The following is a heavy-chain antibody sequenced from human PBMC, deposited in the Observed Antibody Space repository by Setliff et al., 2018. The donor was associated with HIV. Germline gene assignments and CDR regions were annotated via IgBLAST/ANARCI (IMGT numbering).Heavy chain of an antibody. D-gene: IGHD3-22*01. CDR2: IIPIFGTA. CDR3: ARGRAHYYDSSGQMPFDI. CDR1: GGPFSSYA. J-gene: IGHJ3*02. Sequence: SVKVSCKASGGPFSSYAISWVRQAPGQGLEWMGGIIPIFGTANYAQKFQGRVTITTDESTSTAYRELSSLRSEDTAVYYCARGRAHYYDSSGQMPFDIWGQVTMVTVSS. V-gene: IGHV1-69*05.